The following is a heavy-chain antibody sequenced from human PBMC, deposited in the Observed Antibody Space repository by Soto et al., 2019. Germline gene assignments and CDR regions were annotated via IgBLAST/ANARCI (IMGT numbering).Heavy chain of an antibody. CDR3: XXXXXXXXXXXXXP. V-gene: IGHV3-48*01. CDR1: GFTFSSYS. CDR2: ISSSSSTI. Sequence: EVQLVESGGGLVQPGGSLRLSCAASGFTFSSYSMNWVRQAPGKGLEWVSYISSSSSTIYFVDSVRGRFTISRDNAKNSLYREMNSLRAEDTAVXXXXXXXXXXXXXXXXPWGQGTLVTVSS. J-gene: IGHJ5*02.